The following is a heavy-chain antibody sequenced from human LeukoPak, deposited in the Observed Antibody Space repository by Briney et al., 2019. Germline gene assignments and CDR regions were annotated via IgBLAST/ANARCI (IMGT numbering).Heavy chain of an antibody. V-gene: IGHV3-74*01. D-gene: IGHD6-6*01. CDR2: LPPDELGI. J-gene: IGHJ4*02. Sequence: QPGGSLRLSCAASGFTFTNYWMHWVRQAPGMGLVWVSRLPPDELGIIYADSVKGRFTVSRDNAKNTVYLQMNNLRVGDTAMYYCVGTIASRGSEYWGQGALVTVSS. CDR1: GFTFTNYW. CDR3: VGTIASRGSEY.